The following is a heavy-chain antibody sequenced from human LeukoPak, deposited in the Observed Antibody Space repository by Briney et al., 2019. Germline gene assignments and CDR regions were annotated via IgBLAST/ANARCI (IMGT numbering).Heavy chain of an antibody. CDR3: ARSDEYCSSTSCYAEYHY. J-gene: IGHJ4*02. Sequence: GESLKISCKGSGYSFTSYWIGWVRQMPGKGLEWMGIIYPGDSDTRYSPSFQGQVTISADKSISTAYLQWSSLKASDTAMYYCARSDEYCSSTSCYAEYHYWGQGTLVTVSS. CDR1: GYSFTSYW. V-gene: IGHV5-51*01. CDR2: IYPGDSDT. D-gene: IGHD2-2*01.